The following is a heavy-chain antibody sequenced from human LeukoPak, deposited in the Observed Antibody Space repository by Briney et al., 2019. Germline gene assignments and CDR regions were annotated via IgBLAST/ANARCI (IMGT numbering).Heavy chain of an antibody. CDR3: ARDEYSYGYYYYYMDV. Sequence: GGSLRLSCVTSGFRFSSYVMSWVRQAPGKGLEYVSSIDGTDGGSYYAESVKGRFTISRDNAKNSLYLQMNSPRAEDTAVYYCARDEYSYGYYYYYMDVWGKGTTVTVSS. V-gene: IGHV3-23*01. CDR2: IDGTDGGS. J-gene: IGHJ6*03. CDR1: GFRFSSYV. D-gene: IGHD5-18*01.